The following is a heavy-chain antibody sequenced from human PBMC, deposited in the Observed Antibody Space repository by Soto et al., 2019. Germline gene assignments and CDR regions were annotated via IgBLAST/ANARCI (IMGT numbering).Heavy chain of an antibody. CDR3: ARHTDSGYDYCFDY. V-gene: IGHV4-59*08. CDR1: GASTSKYD. D-gene: IGHD5-12*01. CDR2: IYYSGST. Sequence: SETLRLTCTVSGASTSKYDGSWIRQPPGKGLEWIGYIYYSGSTSYNPSLKSRVTMSVDKSISTAYLQWSSLKASDTAMYYCARHTDSGYDYCFDYWGQGTLVTVSS. J-gene: IGHJ4*02.